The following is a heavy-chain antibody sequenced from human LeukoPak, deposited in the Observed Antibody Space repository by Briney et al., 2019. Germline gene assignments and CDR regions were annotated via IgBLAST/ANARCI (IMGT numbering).Heavy chain of an antibody. CDR2: IYPGDSDT. D-gene: IGHD6-13*01. V-gene: IGHV5-51*01. CDR3: ARMGSLDSSSWFGAFDI. Sequence: GESLKISCKGSGYSFTSYWICWVRQMPGKGLEWMGIIYPGDSDTRYSPSFQDQVTISADKSISTAYLQWSSLKASDTAMYYCARMGSLDSSSWFGAFDIWGQGTMVTVSS. CDR1: GYSFTSYW. J-gene: IGHJ3*02.